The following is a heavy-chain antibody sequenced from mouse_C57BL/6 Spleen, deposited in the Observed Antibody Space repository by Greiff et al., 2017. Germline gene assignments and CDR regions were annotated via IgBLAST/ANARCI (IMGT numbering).Heavy chain of an antibody. CDR3: AREGDDGYYEGDNYAMDY. CDR2: INPYNGGP. J-gene: IGHJ4*01. V-gene: IGHV1-19*01. D-gene: IGHD2-3*01. Sequence: EVPLVESGPVLVKPGASVKMSCKASGYTFTDYYMNWVKQSHGKSLEWIGVINPYNGGPSYNQKFKGKATLTVDTSSSTAYMELNSLTSEDSAVDYCAREGDDGYYEGDNYAMDYWGQGTSVTVSS. CDR1: GYTFTDYY.